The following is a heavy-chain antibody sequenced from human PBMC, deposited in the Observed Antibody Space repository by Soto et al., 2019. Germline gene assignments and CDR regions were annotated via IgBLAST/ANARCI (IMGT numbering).Heavy chain of an antibody. CDR1: GYTFTSYY. V-gene: IGHV1-46*01. D-gene: IGHD2-8*01. CDR3: ARDGSRIGYCTNGVCSNWFDP. Sequence: ASVKVSCKASGYTFTSYYMHWVRQAPGQGLEWMGIINPSGGSTSYAQKFRGRVTMTRDASTSTVYMELSSLRSEDTAVYYCARDGSRIGYCTNGVCSNWFDPWGQGTLVTVSS. J-gene: IGHJ5*02. CDR2: INPSGGST.